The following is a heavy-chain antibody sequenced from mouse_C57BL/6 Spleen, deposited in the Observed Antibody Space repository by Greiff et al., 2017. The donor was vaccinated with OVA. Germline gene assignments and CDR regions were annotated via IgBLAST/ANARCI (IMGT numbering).Heavy chain of an antibody. V-gene: IGHV5-6*01. Sequence: EVHLVESGGDLVKPGGSLKLSCAASGFTFSSYGMSWVRQTPDKRLEWVATISSGGSYTYYPDSVKGRFTISRDNAKNTLYLQMSSLKSEDTAMYYCARHKGYDAMDYWGQGTSVTVSS. CDR2: ISSGGSYT. J-gene: IGHJ4*01. CDR3: ARHKGYDAMDY. CDR1: GFTFSSYG.